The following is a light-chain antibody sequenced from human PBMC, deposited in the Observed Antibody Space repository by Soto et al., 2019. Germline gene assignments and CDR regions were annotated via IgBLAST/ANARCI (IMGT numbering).Light chain of an antibody. V-gene: IGLV2-14*03. CDR3: SSYTTKDTLL. CDR1: SSDVGGYDH. CDR2: DVT. Sequence: QSVLTQAASVSGSPGQSITISCTGTSSDVGGYDHVSWYQQHPGKAPKLIIYDVTVRPSGISPRFSGSKSDNTASLAVSGLQPEDEADYYCSSYTTKDTLLFGGGTKLTVL. J-gene: IGLJ3*02.